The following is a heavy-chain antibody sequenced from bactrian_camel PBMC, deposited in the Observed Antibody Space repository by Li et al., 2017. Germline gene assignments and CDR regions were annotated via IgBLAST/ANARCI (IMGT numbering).Heavy chain of an antibody. V-gene: IGHV3S40*01. CDR2: ITTRGDST. Sequence: VQLVESGGGLLQPGGSLRLSCTVSGFTFSSYDMSWVRQTPDKGLEWVSTITTRGDSTYYADSVKGRFTVSRDNPKRTLYLQMNSLTPDDTATYYCVASRNADCADAWPHAVRFSYWGQGTQVTVS. D-gene: IGHD1*01. CDR1: GFTFSSYD. CDR3: VASRNADCADAWPHAVRFSY. J-gene: IGHJ6*01.